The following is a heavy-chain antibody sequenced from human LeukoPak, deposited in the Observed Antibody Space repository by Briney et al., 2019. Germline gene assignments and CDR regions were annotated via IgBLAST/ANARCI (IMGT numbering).Heavy chain of an antibody. D-gene: IGHD2-2*01. V-gene: IGHV3-30*02. CDR2: IRYDGSNK. CDR3: AKGSSTCCTKLTFDY. Sequence: GGSLRLSCAASGFTFSSYGMHWVRQAPGKGLEWVAFIRYDGSNKYYADSVKGRFTISRDNSKNTLYLQMNSLRAEDTAVYYCAKGSSTCCTKLTFDYWGQGTLVTVSS. J-gene: IGHJ4*02. CDR1: GFTFSSYG.